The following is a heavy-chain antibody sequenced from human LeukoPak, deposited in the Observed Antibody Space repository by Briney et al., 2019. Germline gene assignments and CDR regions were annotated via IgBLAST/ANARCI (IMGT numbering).Heavy chain of an antibody. Sequence: SETLSLTCTVSGGSISSYYWSWIRQPPGKGLEWIGYIYYSGSTNHNPSLKSRVTISVDTSKNQFSLKLSSVTAADTAVYYCARVARPYSSSWGGYYYYMDVWGKGTTVTVSS. CDR3: ARVARPYSSSWGGYYYYMDV. CDR2: IYYSGST. CDR1: GGSISSYY. V-gene: IGHV4-59*01. J-gene: IGHJ6*03. D-gene: IGHD6-13*01.